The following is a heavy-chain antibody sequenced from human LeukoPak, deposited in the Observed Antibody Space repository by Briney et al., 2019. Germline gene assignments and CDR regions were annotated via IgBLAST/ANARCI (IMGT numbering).Heavy chain of an antibody. J-gene: IGHJ6*02. D-gene: IGHD1-26*01. CDR3: ARELSGSYHYYYYGMDV. V-gene: IGHV1-8*01. CDR2: MNPNSGNT. CDR1: GYTFTSYD. Sequence: ASVKVSCTASGYTFTSYDINWVRQATGQGLEWMGWMNPNSGNTGYAQKFQGRVTMTRNTSISTAYMELSGLRSEDTAVYYCARELSGSYHYYYYGMDVWGQGTTVTVSS.